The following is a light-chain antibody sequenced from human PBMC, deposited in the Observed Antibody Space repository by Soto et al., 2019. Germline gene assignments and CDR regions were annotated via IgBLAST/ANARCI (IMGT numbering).Light chain of an antibody. V-gene: IGKV3-15*01. J-gene: IGKJ2*01. CDR3: QQYDNWPYT. CDR1: QSVSRN. CDR2: GAS. Sequence: EIVMTQSPATLSVSPGERATLSCRASQSVSRNLAWYQQKPGQAPRLRIYGASTRATGIPARFSGSGAGTEFTLTISSLQSEDFAVYYCQQYDNWPYTFGQGTKLEIK.